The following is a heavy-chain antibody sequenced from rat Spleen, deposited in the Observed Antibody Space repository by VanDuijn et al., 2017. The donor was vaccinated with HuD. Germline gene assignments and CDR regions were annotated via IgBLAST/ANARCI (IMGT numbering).Heavy chain of an antibody. CDR2: IRTRGST. D-gene: IGHD1-2*01. CDR3: AIYEYYSSPFGY. CDR1: GYSITSNY. V-gene: IGHV3-1*01. Sequence: EVQLQESGPGLVKPSQSLSLTCSVTGYSITSNYWGWIRKFLGNKMEWIGHIRTRGSTSYNPSLKSRISITRDTSKNQFFMQLNSVTTEDTATYYCAIYEYYSSPFGYWGQGTLVTVSS. J-gene: IGHJ3*01.